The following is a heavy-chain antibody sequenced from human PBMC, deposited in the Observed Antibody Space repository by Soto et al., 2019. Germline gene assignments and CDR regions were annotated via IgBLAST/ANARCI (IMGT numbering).Heavy chain of an antibody. V-gene: IGHV3-7*01. D-gene: IGHD6-6*01. Sequence: EVQLVESGGGLVQPGGSLRLSCAASGFTFSSYWMSWVRQAPGKGLEWVANIKQDGSEKYYVDSVKGRFTISRDNAKNSLYLQMNSLSAEDTAVYYCARFDSSSHPHYYYYMDVWGKGTTVTVSS. CDR1: GFTFSSYW. CDR2: IKQDGSEK. CDR3: ARFDSSSHPHYYYYMDV. J-gene: IGHJ6*03.